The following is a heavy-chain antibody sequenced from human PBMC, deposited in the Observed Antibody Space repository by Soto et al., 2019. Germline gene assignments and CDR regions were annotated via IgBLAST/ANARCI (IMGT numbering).Heavy chain of an antibody. J-gene: IGHJ6*02. Sequence: GGSLRLSCAASGFTFHTYEMNWVRQAPGKGLEWVSYISSTSSTISYADSVKGRFTISRDNAKNSLSLQMNSLRAEDTAVYYCARGAYYYYYGLDVWGQGATVTVSS. CDR1: GFTFHTYE. CDR3: ARGAYYYYYGLDV. V-gene: IGHV3-48*03. CDR2: ISSTSSTI.